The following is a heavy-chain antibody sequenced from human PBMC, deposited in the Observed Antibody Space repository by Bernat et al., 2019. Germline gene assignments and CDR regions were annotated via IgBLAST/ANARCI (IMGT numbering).Heavy chain of an antibody. D-gene: IGHD5-12*01. CDR3: AKDMRTVDIVATIPLGNY. CDR1: GFTFSSYG. CDR2: IRYDGSNK. J-gene: IGHJ4*02. Sequence: QVQLVESGGGVVQPGGSLSLSCAASGFTFSSYGRHWVRQAPGKGLAWVALIRYDGSNKYYADSVKGRFTISRDNSKNTMYLQMNSLRAEDTAGYYCAKDMRTVDIVATIPLGNYWGQGTLVTVSS. V-gene: IGHV3-30*02.